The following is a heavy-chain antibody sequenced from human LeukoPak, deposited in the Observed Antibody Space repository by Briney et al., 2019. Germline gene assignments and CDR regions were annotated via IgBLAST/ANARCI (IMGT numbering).Heavy chain of an antibody. CDR2: ISYDGSNK. J-gene: IGHJ4*02. V-gene: IGHV3-30-3*01. CDR3: ARDRPPG. CDR1: GFTFSSYA. Sequence: GGSLRLSCAASGFTFSSYAMHWVRQAPGKGLEWVAVISYDGSNKYYADSVKGRFTISRDNSKNTLYLQMNSLRAEDTAVYYCARDRPPGWGQGTLVTVSS. D-gene: IGHD3-10*01.